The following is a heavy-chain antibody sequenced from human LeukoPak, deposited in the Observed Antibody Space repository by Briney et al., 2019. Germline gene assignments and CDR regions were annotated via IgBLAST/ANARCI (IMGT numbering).Heavy chain of an antibody. CDR1: GYTFTSYY. Sequence: ASVKVSCKASGYTFTSYYMHWVRQAPGQGLEWMGIINPSGGSTSYAQKLQGRVTMTTDTSTSTAYMELRSLRSDDTAVYYCARPYYDILTGYYDAFDIWGQGTMVTVSS. V-gene: IGHV1-46*01. D-gene: IGHD3-9*01. J-gene: IGHJ3*02. CDR3: ARPYYDILTGYYDAFDI. CDR2: INPSGGST.